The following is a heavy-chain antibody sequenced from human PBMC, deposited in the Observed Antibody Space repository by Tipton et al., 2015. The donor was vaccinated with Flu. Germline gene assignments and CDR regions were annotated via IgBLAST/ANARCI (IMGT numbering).Heavy chain of an antibody. CDR1: GFTYSSYG. CDR3: VKDLNGQSPPQY. D-gene: IGHD2-8*01. CDR2: VSYVGDKN. J-gene: IGHJ4*02. V-gene: IGHV3-30*18. Sequence: SLRLSCAASGFTYSSYGIHWVRQAPGKGLEWVAVVSYVGDKNLYADSVKGRFSISRDNSKNTVYLQMNSLRADDTAVYYCVKDLNGQSPPQYWGQGTQVTVSS.